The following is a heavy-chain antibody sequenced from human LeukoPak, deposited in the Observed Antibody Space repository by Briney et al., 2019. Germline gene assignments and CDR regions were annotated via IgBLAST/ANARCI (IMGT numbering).Heavy chain of an antibody. D-gene: IGHD5-24*01. CDR2: ISGSGGST. Sequence: GGSLRLSCAASGFTFSSYAMNWVRQAPGKGLGWVSAISGSGGSTYYADSVKGRFSISRDNSKNTLYLQMNSLRAEDTAVYYCAKGGDGYNYYFDYWGQETLVTVSS. V-gene: IGHV3-23*01. J-gene: IGHJ4*02. CDR1: GFTFSSYA. CDR3: AKGGDGYNYYFDY.